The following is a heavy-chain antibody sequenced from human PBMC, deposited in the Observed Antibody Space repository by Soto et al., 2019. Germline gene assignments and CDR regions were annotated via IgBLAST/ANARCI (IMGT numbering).Heavy chain of an antibody. CDR1: DASINSGGYY. D-gene: IGHD2-21*02. CDR2: IYYSGTT. J-gene: IGHJ4*02. Sequence: SETLSLTCTVSDASINSGGYYWSWIRQHPGKGLEWIGFIYYSGTTYYNPSLKSRVTTSVDTSKNQFSLRLSSVTAADTAVYYCARGLIVMLAGIEELINSHFDSWGQGTLVTVSS. V-gene: IGHV4-31*03. CDR3: ARGLIVMLAGIEELINSHFDS.